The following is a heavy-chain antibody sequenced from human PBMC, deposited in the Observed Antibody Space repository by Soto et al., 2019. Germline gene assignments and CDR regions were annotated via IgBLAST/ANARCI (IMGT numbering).Heavy chain of an antibody. CDR1: GFTFSSYW. CDR2: IKQDGSEK. D-gene: IGHD2-8*01. CDR3: ARDRDVLMLYTLYYYYYMDV. V-gene: IGHV3-7*01. Sequence: GGSLRLSCAASGFTFSSYWMSWVRQAPGKGLEWVANIKQDGSEKYYVDSVKGRFTISRDNAKNSLYLQMNSLRTEDTAVYYCARDRDVLMLYTLYYYYYMDVWGKGTTVTVSS. J-gene: IGHJ6*03.